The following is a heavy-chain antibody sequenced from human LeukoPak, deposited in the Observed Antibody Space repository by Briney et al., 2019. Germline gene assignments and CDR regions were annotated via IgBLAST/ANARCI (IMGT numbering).Heavy chain of an antibody. CDR1: GFTFSSYE. V-gene: IGHV3-48*03. D-gene: IGHD6-19*01. Sequence: AGSLRLSCAASGFTFSSYEMNWVRQAPGKGLEWVSYISSSGSTIYYADSVKGRFTISRDNAKNSLYLQMNSLRAEDTAVYYCARESIAVATSWGQGTLVTVSS. J-gene: IGHJ4*02. CDR3: ARESIAVATS. CDR2: ISSSGSTI.